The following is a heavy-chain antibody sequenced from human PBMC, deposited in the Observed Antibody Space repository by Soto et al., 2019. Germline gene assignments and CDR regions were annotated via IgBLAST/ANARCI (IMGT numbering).Heavy chain of an antibody. CDR2: IYSHGDT. CDR3: ARKTDSGGNGGF. D-gene: IGHD2-15*01. V-gene: IGHV3-53*05. Sequence: EARLVETGGGLIQPGGSLRLSCAVSGFTVSNNYMYWVRQPPGKGLEWVSLIYSHGDTRYADSVRGRFTVSRDNSKNTLYLQMNSLRSEDTAVYYCARKTDSGGNGGFWGQGTLVTVSS. CDR1: GFTVSNNY. J-gene: IGHJ4*02.